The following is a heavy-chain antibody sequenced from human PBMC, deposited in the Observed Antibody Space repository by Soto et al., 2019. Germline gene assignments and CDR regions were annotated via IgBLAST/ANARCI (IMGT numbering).Heavy chain of an antibody. D-gene: IGHD3-9*01. CDR1: GDSMNYY. J-gene: IGHJ5*01. CDR3: ARLTGNNWFDS. CDR2: VYYTGTS. V-gene: IGHV4-59*01. Sequence: SETLSLTCTVSGDSMNYYWSWIRQPPGKGLEWIGFVYYTGTSGSNPSLKSRVTMSVDTSNNQFSLKLNSLTAADTAVYYCARLTGNNWFDSFWSGNPGHRLL.